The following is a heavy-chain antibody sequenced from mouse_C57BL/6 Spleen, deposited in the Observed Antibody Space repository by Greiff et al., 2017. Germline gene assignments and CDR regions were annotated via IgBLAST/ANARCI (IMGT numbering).Heavy chain of an antibody. CDR2: IYPRDGST. CDR1: GYTFTDHT. V-gene: IGHV1-78*01. Sequence: VKVVESDAELVKPGASVKISCKVSGYTFTDHTIHWMKQRPEQGLEWIGYIYPRDGSTKYNEKFKGKATLTADKSSSTAYMQLNSLTSEDSAVYFCARESIHWYFDVWGTGTTVTVSS. CDR3: ARESIHWYFDV. J-gene: IGHJ1*03.